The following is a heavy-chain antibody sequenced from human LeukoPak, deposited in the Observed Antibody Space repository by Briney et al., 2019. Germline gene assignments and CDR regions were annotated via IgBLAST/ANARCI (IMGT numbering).Heavy chain of an antibody. CDR1: GGSISSYY. CDR3: AREGHRYPKNWFDP. D-gene: IGHD2-2*02. Sequence: PSETLSLTCTVSGGSISSYYWSWIRQPPGKGLEWIGYIYYSGSPNYNPSLKSRVTISVDTSKNQFSLKLSSVTAADTAVYYCAREGHRYPKNWFDPWGQGTLVTVSS. J-gene: IGHJ5*02. V-gene: IGHV4-59*01. CDR2: IYYSGSP.